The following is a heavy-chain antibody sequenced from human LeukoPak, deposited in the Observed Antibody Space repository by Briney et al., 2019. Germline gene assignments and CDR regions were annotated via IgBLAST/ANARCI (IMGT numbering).Heavy chain of an antibody. J-gene: IGHJ5*02. D-gene: IGHD1-14*01. CDR3: ARVRTPEEGLGFDP. CDR2: IYHSGST. CDR1: GDSISSGGYS. Sequence: SETLSLTCTVSGDSISSGGYSWSWIRQPPGKGLEWIGYIYHSGSTYYNPSLKSRVTISVDRSKNQFSLKLSSVTAADTAVYYCARVRTPEEGLGFDPWGQGTLVTVSS. V-gene: IGHV4-30-2*01.